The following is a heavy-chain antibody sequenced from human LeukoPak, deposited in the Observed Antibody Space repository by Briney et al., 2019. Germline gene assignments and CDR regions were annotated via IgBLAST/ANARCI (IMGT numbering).Heavy chain of an antibody. Sequence: ASVKVSCKASGYTFTSYYMHWVRQAPGKGLEWMGGFDPEDGETIYAQKFQGRVTMTEDTSTDTAYMELSSLRSEDTAVYYCATSTYCSSTSCRTPAFDIWGQGTMVTVSS. J-gene: IGHJ3*02. V-gene: IGHV1-24*01. CDR2: FDPEDGET. D-gene: IGHD2-2*01. CDR1: GYTFTSYY. CDR3: ATSTYCSSTSCRTPAFDI.